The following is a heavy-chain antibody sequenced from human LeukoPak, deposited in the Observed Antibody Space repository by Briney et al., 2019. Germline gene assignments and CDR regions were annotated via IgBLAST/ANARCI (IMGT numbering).Heavy chain of an antibody. CDR1: EGTFSSYA. Sequence: ASVKVSCKASEGTFSSYAISWVRQAPGQGLEWMGGIIPIFGTANYAQKFQGRVTITADESTSTAYMELSSLRSEDTAVYYCARDTAVGYSSSWYYYYGMDVWGQGTTVTVSS. V-gene: IGHV1-69*13. CDR3: ARDTAVGYSSSWYYYYGMDV. J-gene: IGHJ6*02. D-gene: IGHD6-13*01. CDR2: IIPIFGTA.